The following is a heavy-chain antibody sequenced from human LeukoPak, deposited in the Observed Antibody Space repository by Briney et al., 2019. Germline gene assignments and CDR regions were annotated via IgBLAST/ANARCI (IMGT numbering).Heavy chain of an antibody. D-gene: IGHD3-3*01. CDR1: GGSISSYY. V-gene: IGHV4-59*01. Sequence: SETLSLTCTVSGGSISSYYWSWIRQPPGKGLEWIGCIYYSGSTNYNPSLKSRVTISVDTSKNQFSLKLSSVTAADTAVYYCARGTTDNYDFWSGPDYWGQGTLVTVSS. CDR3: ARGTTDNYDFWSGPDY. J-gene: IGHJ4*02. CDR2: IYYSGST.